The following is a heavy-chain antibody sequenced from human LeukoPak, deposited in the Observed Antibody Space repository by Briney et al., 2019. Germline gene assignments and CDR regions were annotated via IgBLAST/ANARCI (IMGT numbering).Heavy chain of an antibody. CDR2: ISSSSSYI. CDR3: ARVHITMIVGNGMDV. J-gene: IGHJ6*02. D-gene: IGHD3-22*01. Sequence: PGGSLRLSCAASGFTFGSYAMSWVRQAPGKGLEWVSSISSSSSYIYYADSVKGRFTISRDNAKNSLYLQMNSLRAEDTAVYYCARVHITMIVGNGMDVWGQGTTVTVSS. CDR1: GFTFGSYA. V-gene: IGHV3-21*01.